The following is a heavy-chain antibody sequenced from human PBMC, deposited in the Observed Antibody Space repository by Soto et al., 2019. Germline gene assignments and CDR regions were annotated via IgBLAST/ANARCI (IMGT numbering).Heavy chain of an antibody. CDR1: GGSFSGYY. Sequence: PSETLSLTCAVYGGSFSGYYWTWIRQSPGKGLEWIGNVNHRGSTNYNVSLQSRVTISVDTSQNQFSLKLDSVTAADTAVYYCASSSLYGMDVWGQGTTVTVSS. V-gene: IGHV4-34*01. J-gene: IGHJ6*02. CDR3: ASSSLYGMDV. CDR2: VNHRGST.